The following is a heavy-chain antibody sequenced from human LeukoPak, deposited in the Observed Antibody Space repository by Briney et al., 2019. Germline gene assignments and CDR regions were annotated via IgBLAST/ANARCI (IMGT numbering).Heavy chain of an antibody. CDR1: GFTFSSYA. CDR3: ARASGGYYDSSGSFDY. CDR2: ISDSGGST. Sequence: GGSLRLSCAASGFTFSSYAMSWVRQAPGKGLEWVSAISDSGGSTYYADSVKGRITISRDNSKNVLYLQMNSLRAEDTAVYHCARASGGYYDSSGSFDYWGQGTLVTVSS. D-gene: IGHD3-22*01. J-gene: IGHJ4*02. V-gene: IGHV3-23*01.